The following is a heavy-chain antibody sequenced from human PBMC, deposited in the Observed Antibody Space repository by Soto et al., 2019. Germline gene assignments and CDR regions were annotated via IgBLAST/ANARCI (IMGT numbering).Heavy chain of an antibody. CDR1: GFTFSSYA. CDR3: AKDFVRAFDV. Sequence: EVLLLESGGGLVQPGGSLRLSCAASGFTFSSYAMTWVRQAPGKGLEWVSTISLSGGSTYYADSVEGRFTISRDNSKNTLFLQTNSLSAEDTAVYYCAKDFVRAFDVWGQGTMVTVSS. V-gene: IGHV3-23*01. J-gene: IGHJ3*01. CDR2: ISLSGGST.